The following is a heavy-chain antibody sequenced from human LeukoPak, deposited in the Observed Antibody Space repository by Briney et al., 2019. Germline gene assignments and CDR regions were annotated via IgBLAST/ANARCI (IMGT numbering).Heavy chain of an antibody. V-gene: IGHV3-33*01. J-gene: IGHJ4*02. CDR3: ARDRGWPAVHFDL. Sequence: PGGSLRLSCAASGFTFSSYGMHWVRQAPGKGLEWVAVIWYDGSNKYYADSVKGRFTISRDNSKNTLYLQMNSLRAEDTAVYYCARDRGWPAVHFDLWGQGTLVTVPS. CDR1: GFTFSSYG. D-gene: IGHD2-15*01. CDR2: IWYDGSNK.